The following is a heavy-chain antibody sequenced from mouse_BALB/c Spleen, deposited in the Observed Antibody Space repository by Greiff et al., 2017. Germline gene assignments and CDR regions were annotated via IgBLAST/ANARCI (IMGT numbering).Heavy chain of an antibody. CDR2: IDPSDSYT. Sequence: QVQLQQPGAELVKPGASVKLSCKASGYTFTSYWMHWVKQRPGQGLEWIGEIDPSDSYTNYNQKFKGKATLTVDKSSSTAYMQLSSLTSEDSAVYYCARGKPRPDYAMDYWGQGTSVTVSS. CDR3: ARGKPRPDYAMDY. V-gene: IGHV1-69*02. CDR1: GYTFTSYW. J-gene: IGHJ4*01.